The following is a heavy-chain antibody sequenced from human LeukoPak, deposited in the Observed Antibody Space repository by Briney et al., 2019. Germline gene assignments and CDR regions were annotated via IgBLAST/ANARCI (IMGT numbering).Heavy chain of an antibody. J-gene: IGHJ4*02. Sequence: SVKVSCKASGGTFSSYAISWVRQAPGQGLEWMGRIIPIFGTANYAQKFQGRVTITTDESTSTAYMELSSLRSEDTAVYYCARDIIDLPVTMVRGELIGFDYWGQGALVTVSS. D-gene: IGHD3-10*01. CDR2: IIPIFGTA. V-gene: IGHV1-69*05. CDR1: GGTFSSYA. CDR3: ARDIIDLPVTMVRGELIGFDY.